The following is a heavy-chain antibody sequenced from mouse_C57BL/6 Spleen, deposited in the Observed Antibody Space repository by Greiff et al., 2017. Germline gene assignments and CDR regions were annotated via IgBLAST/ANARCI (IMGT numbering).Heavy chain of an antibody. CDR2: INPYNGGT. CDR3: ARGGLYGNYDAMDY. V-gene: IGHV1-19*01. D-gene: IGHD2-1*01. Sequence: EVQLQQSGPVLVKPGASVKMSCKASGYTFTDYYMNWVKQSHGKSLEWIGVINPYNGGTSYNQKFKGKATLTVDKSSSTAYMELNSLTSEDAAVYYWARGGLYGNYDAMDYWGQGTSVTVAS. J-gene: IGHJ4*01. CDR1: GYTFTDYY.